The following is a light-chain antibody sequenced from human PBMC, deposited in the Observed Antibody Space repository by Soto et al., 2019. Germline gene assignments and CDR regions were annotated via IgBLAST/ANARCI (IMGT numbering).Light chain of an antibody. V-gene: IGKV3-15*01. CDR3: KQYNNWPRT. CDR1: QSVSSN. CDR2: GAY. Sequence: EIVLRQSPGTLSLSPGERATLSCRASQSVSSNLAWYQQKPGQAPRLLIYGAYTRATGIQARFSGSGSGTEFTLTIRSLQSEDFAVYYCKQYNNWPRTFGQGTKVDI. J-gene: IGKJ1*01.